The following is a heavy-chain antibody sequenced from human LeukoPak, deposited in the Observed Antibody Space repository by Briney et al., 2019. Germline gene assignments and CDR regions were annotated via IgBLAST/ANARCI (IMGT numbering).Heavy chain of an antibody. CDR3: AKDRRGIAVAGLFDY. Sequence: GGSLRLSCAASGFTFSSYGMHWVRQAPGKGLEWVAVISHDGSNKYYPDSVKGRFTISRDNSKNTLYLQMNSLRAEDTAVYYCAKDRRGIAVAGLFDYWGQGTLVTVSS. J-gene: IGHJ4*02. CDR2: ISHDGSNK. CDR1: GFTFSSYG. V-gene: IGHV3-30*04. D-gene: IGHD6-19*01.